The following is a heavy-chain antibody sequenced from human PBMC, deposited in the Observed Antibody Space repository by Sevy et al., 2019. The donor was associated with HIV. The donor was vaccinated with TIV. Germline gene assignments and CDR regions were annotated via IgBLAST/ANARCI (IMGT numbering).Heavy chain of an antibody. V-gene: IGHV3-7*03. CDR2: IKQDGSEK. CDR3: ARVGDEDCSSTSCFWAFDY. D-gene: IGHD2-2*01. CDR1: GFTFSSYW. Sequence: GGSLRLSCAASGFTFSSYWMSWVRQAPGKGLEWVANIKQDGSEKYYVDSVKGRLTISRDNAKNSLYLQMNSLRAEDTAVYYCARVGDEDCSSTSCFWAFDYWGQGTLVTVSS. J-gene: IGHJ4*02.